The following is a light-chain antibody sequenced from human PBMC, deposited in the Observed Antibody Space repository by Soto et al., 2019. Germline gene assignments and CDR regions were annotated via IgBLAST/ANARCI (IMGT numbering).Light chain of an antibody. CDR2: AAS. V-gene: IGKV1-17*01. CDR3: QQLNSYPLT. CDR1: ESIRNY. Sequence: DIQMTQSPSSLSSTVGDRVTIYCRASESIRNYLNWYQQKPGKVPKLLISAASRLQSGVPSRFSGSGSGTDFTLTISSLQPEDFATYYCQQLNSYPLTFGGGTKVDIK. J-gene: IGKJ4*01.